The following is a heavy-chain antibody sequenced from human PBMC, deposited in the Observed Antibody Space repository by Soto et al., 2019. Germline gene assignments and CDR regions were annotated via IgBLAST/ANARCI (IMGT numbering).Heavy chain of an antibody. D-gene: IGHD7-27*01. CDR3: AKDRAETGDFDY. V-gene: IGHV3-30*18. CDR1: GFTFSSYG. CDR2: ISYDGSNK. Sequence: GGSLRLSCAASGFTFSSYGMHWVRQAPGKGLEWVAVISYDGSNKYYADSVKGRFTISRDNSKNTLYLQMNSLRAEDTAVYYCAKDRAETGDFDYWGQGTLVTVSS. J-gene: IGHJ4*02.